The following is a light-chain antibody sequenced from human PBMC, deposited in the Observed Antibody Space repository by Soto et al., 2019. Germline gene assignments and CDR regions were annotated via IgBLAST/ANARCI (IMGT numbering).Light chain of an antibody. Sequence: EIVMTQSPATLSVSPGEGATLSCRASQSISSELAWYQQKPGQAPRLLIYAASTRATGVPARFSGSGSGTEFTLTISRLQSEDLAVYYCQHYNDWRWTFGQGTKVEIK. CDR1: QSISSE. CDR3: QHYNDWRWT. V-gene: IGKV3-15*01. J-gene: IGKJ1*01. CDR2: AAS.